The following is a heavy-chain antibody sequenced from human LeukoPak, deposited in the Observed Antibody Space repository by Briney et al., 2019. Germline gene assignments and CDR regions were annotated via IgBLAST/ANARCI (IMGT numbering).Heavy chain of an antibody. CDR3: ARGHYGLDI. Sequence: GGSLRLSCVASGFTVSQHWTTWVRQAPGKGLEWVAHINADGSERDSVDSGTRRFTISKDNAKNSVYLQLSSLRAEDTARYYCARGHYGLDIWGQGTMVTVSS. D-gene: IGHD4-17*01. CDR2: INADGSER. J-gene: IGHJ3*02. CDR1: GFTVSQHW. V-gene: IGHV3-7*01.